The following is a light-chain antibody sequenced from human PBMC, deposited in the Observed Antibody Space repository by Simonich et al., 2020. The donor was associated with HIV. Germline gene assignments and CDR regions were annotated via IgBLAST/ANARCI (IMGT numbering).Light chain of an antibody. J-gene: IGKJ4*01. CDR1: QRCLYSSNNKNY. CDR2: WAS. CDR3: PLT. V-gene: IGKV4-1*01. Sequence: DIVMTQSPDSLAVSLGERATINCQSSQRCLYSSNNKNYLAWFQQKPGQPPKLLIYWASTRESGVPDRFSGSGSGTDFTLTISSLQAEDVAVYSTPLTFGGGTKVEIK.